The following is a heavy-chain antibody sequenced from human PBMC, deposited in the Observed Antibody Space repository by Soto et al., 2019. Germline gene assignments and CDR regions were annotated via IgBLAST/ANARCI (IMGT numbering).Heavy chain of an antibody. CDR1: GYTFTTYG. Sequence: QVQLVQSGPEVKKPGASVKVSCQTSGYTFTTYGISWVRQAPGQCLEWMGWITTDKGKTTYAQKFQGRVTVTTDTSTSKAYMELRSLRSDDTAVYYCATRSPAFDYWGQGTLVTVSS. CDR3: ATRSPAFDY. V-gene: IGHV1-18*01. J-gene: IGHJ4*02. CDR2: ITTDKGKT.